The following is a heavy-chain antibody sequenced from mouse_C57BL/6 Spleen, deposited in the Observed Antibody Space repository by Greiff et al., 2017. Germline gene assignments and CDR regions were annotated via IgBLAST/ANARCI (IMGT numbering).Heavy chain of an antibody. J-gene: IGHJ2*01. D-gene: IGHD1-1*01. Sequence: QVTLKVSGPGLLLPSQTPSLTCSFSGFSLSTFGMGVGWFRQPSGKGLEWLAHIWWDDDKYYNPALKSRLTVSKDTSKCQGFLKIADVDTADTATYYCARIGDYYGSHYFDYWRQGATLTVSA. CDR3: ARIGDYYGSHYFDY. CDR1: GFSLSTFGMG. CDR2: IWWDDDK. V-gene: IGHV8-8*01.